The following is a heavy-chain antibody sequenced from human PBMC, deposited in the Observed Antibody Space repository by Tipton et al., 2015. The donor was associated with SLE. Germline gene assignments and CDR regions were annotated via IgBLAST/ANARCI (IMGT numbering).Heavy chain of an antibody. Sequence: TLSLTCTVSGGSISSHYWSWIRQPPGKGLEWIGYFYYTGSTTYNPSLKSRVTISVGTSKNQFSLKLTSVTAADTAVYYCARDLAARGGSDDYVMDVWGQGTTVTVSS. CDR2: FYYTGST. V-gene: IGHV4-59*11. D-gene: IGHD6-25*01. CDR1: GGSISSHY. CDR3: ARDLAARGGSDDYVMDV. J-gene: IGHJ6*02.